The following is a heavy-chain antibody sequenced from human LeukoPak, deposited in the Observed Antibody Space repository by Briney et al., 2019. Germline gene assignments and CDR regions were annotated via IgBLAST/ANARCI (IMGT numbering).Heavy chain of an antibody. D-gene: IGHD1-26*01. Sequence: SETLSLTCTVSGYSISSGYYWGWIRHPPGKGLEWIGSIYHSGRTFYNPSLKSRVTISVDTSKNQFSLKLTSVTAADTAVYYCAREDPGSYSPHYFDYWGQGTLVTVSS. CDR3: AREDPGSYSPHYFDY. V-gene: IGHV4-38-2*02. J-gene: IGHJ4*02. CDR2: IYHSGRT. CDR1: GYSISSGYY.